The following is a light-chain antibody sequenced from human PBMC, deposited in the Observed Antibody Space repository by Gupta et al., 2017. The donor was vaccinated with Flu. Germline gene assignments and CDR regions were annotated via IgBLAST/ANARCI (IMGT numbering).Light chain of an antibody. J-gene: IGLJ2*01. V-gene: IGLV2-8*01. Sequence: SSLPQPPSASGSPGPSVTIPCTGTSSDVGGQNYVSWYQHHPAKSHNLMVFEVNKRPAGVPARFSGSKSGNTASLTVSGLREEEEADYYCSADACNNNLVFGGGTKVTVL. CDR2: EVN. CDR1: SSDVGGQNY. CDR3: SADACNNNLV.